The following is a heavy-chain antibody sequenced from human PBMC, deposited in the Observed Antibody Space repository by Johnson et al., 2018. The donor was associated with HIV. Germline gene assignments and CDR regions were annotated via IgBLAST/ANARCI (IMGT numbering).Heavy chain of an antibody. CDR2: ISYDGSNK. CDR3: AKEGDYRVSFGHYSSDAFDM. J-gene: IGHJ3*02. V-gene: IGHV3-30-3*01. D-gene: IGHD2-21*01. CDR1: GFTFSSYA. Sequence: QMQLVESGGGLVQPGGSLRLSCAASGFTFSSYAMHWVRQAPGKGLEWVAVISYDGSNKYYADSVKGRFTISRDNSKNTLFLQMNSLRHEDTAMYYCAKEGDYRVSFGHYSSDAFDMWGQGTMVTVSS.